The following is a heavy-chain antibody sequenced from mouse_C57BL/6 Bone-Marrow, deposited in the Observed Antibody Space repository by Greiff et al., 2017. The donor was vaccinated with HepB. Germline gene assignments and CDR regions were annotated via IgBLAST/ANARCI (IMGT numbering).Heavy chain of an antibody. CDR2: INPNNGGT. CDR1: GYTFTDYN. V-gene: IGHV1-18*01. CDR3: ARGVYYHWYFDV. J-gene: IGHJ1*03. D-gene: IGHD1-1*01. Sequence: EVKLQESGPELVKPGASVKIPCKASGYTFTDYNMDWVKQSHGKSLEWIGDINPNNGGTIYNQKFKGKATLTVDKSSSTAYMELRSLTSEDTAVYYCARGVYYHWYFDVWGTGTTVTVSS.